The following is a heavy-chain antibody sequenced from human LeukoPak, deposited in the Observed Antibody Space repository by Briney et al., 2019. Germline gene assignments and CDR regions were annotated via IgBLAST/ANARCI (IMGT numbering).Heavy chain of an antibody. CDR2: ISAYNGNT. CDR1: GYTFTSYG. CDR3: ARVESPDYGDYYYYYMDV. V-gene: IGHV1-18*01. Sequence: ASVKVSCKASGYTFTSYGISWVRQAPGQGLEWMGRISAYNGNTNYAQKLQGRVTMTTDTSTSTAYMELRSLRSDDTAVYYCARVESPDYGDYYYYYMDVWGKGTTVTVSS. D-gene: IGHD4-17*01. J-gene: IGHJ6*03.